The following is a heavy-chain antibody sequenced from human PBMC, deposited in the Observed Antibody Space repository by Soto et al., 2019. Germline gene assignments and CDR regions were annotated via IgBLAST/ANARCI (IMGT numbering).Heavy chain of an antibody. CDR3: ARAQTTTESDD. CDR1: GYTFSNYG. V-gene: IGHV1-18*01. Sequence: GASVKVSCKASGYTFSNYGINWVRQAPGQGLEWMGWVNTYNGNTNYAQKLQGRVTMTADTSTSTAYMELRSLRSDDTAVYYCARAQTTTESDDWGQGTLVTVSS. CDR2: VNTYNGNT. D-gene: IGHD1-26*01. J-gene: IGHJ4*02.